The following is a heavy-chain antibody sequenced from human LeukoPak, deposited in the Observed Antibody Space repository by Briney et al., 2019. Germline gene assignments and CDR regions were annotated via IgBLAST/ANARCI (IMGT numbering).Heavy chain of an antibody. Sequence: SETLSLTCTVSGGSISSGDYYWSWIRQPPGKGLEWIGYIYYSGSTYYNPSLKSRVTISVDTSKNQLSLKLSSVTAADTAVYYCARARRPIVVVPAGRYYFDYWGQGTLVTVSS. CDR1: GGSISSGDYY. CDR3: ARARRPIVVVPAGRYYFDY. CDR2: IYYSGST. V-gene: IGHV4-30-4*01. D-gene: IGHD2-2*01. J-gene: IGHJ4*02.